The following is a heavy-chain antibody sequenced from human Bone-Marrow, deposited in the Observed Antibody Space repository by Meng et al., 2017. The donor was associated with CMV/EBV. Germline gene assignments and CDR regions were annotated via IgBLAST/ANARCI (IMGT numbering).Heavy chain of an antibody. D-gene: IGHD3-3*02. J-gene: IGHJ6*02. CDR1: GFTFSSYG. CDR3: AREPRIFGSGGFDP. Sequence: GGSLRLSCAASGFTFSSYGMHWVRQAPGQGLEWMGGIIPILGIANYAQKFQGRVTITADKSTRTAYMELSSLRSEDTAVYYCAREPRIFGSGGFDPWGQGTTVTVSS. CDR2: IIPILGIA. V-gene: IGHV1-69*10.